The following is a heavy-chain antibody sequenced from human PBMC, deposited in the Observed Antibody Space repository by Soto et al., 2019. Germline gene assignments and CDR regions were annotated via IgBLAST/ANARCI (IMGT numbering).Heavy chain of an antibody. J-gene: IGHJ6*02. D-gene: IGHD2-2*01. CDR2: ISGGGSYI. V-gene: IGHV3-21*06. Sequence: PGGSLRLSCSASGFTFSDENMSWVRQVPGKRLEWVSGISGGGSYIFYADSVQGRFSISRDNAKNSLFLEMNSLRVEDTAVYYCARDSDCHSTSCFFPPHVWGQGTTVTVSS. CDR3: ARDSDCHSTSCFFPPHV. CDR1: GFTFSDEN.